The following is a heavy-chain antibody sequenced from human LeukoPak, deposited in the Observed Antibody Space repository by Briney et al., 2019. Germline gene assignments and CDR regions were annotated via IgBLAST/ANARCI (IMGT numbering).Heavy chain of an antibody. CDR2: VSGSGGST. V-gene: IGHV3-23*01. CDR3: AKGGWLGYCSSTSCYWGFDY. J-gene: IGHJ4*02. D-gene: IGHD2-2*01. CDR1: GFTFSSYV. Sequence: PGGSLRLSCAASGFTFSSYVMSWVRQAPGKGLEWVSAVSGSGGSTYYADSVKGRFTMSRDNSKNTLYLQMNSLRAEDTAVYHCAKGGWLGYCSSTSCYWGFDYWGQGTLVTVSS.